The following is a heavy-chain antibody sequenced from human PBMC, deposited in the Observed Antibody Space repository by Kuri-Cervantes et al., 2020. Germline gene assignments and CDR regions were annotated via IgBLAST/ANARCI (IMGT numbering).Heavy chain of an antibody. CDR3: AKDRRFGSNQLDY. J-gene: IGHJ4*02. CDR1: GFAFGDYW. D-gene: IGHD3-16*01. Sequence: WGSLRLSCAASGFAFGDYWMHWFRRSPGKGLEWVAVLSYDAGDKYYADSVKGRFTISRDNSNNTLHLQMHSLRSEDTAIYFCAKDRRFGSNQLDYWGQGTLVTVSS. CDR2: LSYDAGDK. V-gene: IGHV3-30*18.